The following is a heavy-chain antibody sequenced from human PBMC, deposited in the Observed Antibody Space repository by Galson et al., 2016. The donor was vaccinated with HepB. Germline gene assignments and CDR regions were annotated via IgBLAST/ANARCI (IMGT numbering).Heavy chain of an antibody. CDR2: TSNSGITT. J-gene: IGHJ4*02. V-gene: IGHV3-23*01. D-gene: IGHD6-19*01. CDR3: APHSITVAGYFAY. CDR1: GFTFDSYA. Sequence: SLRLSCAASGFTFDSYAMSWVRQAPGKGLEWVSSTSNSGITTHYADPVKGRFTVSRDNSKNTLYLQMNSLRADDTAVYYCAPHSITVAGYFAYWGQGTLVTVSS.